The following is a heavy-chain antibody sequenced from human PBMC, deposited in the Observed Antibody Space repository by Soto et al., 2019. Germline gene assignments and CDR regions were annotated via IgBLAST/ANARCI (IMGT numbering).Heavy chain of an antibody. CDR3: ARVGQFLERYYFDY. Sequence: ASVKVSCKASGYTFTKYYVHWVRQAPGQGLEWMGLINPSGDTTNYAQKFQGRVTMTRDTSTSTVYMELSSLRSDDTAVYFCARVGQFLERYYFDYWGQGTLVTVSS. J-gene: IGHJ4*02. V-gene: IGHV1-46*03. CDR2: INPSGDTT. CDR1: GYTFTKYY.